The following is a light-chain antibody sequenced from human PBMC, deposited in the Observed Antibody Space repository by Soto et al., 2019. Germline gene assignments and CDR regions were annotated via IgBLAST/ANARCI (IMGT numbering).Light chain of an antibody. CDR1: SRDVGGYNY. V-gene: IGLV2-14*01. J-gene: IGLJ1*01. CDR2: DVT. Sequence: QSALTQPASVSGSPGQSITISCTGTSRDVGGYNYVSWYQHYPDKAPKLIIYDVTSRPSGVSDRFSGSKSGNTASLTISGLQPEDEAHYYCSSFTLSTYVFGSGTKGTVL. CDR3: SSFTLSTYV.